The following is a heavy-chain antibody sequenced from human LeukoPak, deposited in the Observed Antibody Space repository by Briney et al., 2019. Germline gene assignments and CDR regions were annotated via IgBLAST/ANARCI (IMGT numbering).Heavy chain of an antibody. CDR2: INHSGST. D-gene: IGHD3-3*01. V-gene: IGHV4-34*01. J-gene: IGHJ5*02. CDR3: ARTPRDYDFWSGYRNWFDP. Sequence: SETLSLTCAVYGGSFSGYYWSWLRQPPGKGLEWIGEINHSGSTNCNPSLKSRVTISVDTSKNQFSLKLSSVTAADTAVYYCARTPRDYDFWSGYRNWFDPWGQGTLVTVSS. CDR1: GGSFSGYY.